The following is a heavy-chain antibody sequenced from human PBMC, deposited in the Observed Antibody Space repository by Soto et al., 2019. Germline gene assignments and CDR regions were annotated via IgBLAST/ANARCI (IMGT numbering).Heavy chain of an antibody. D-gene: IGHD3-3*01. CDR1: GGTFSSYA. CDR2: IIPIFGTA. V-gene: IGHV1-69*13. J-gene: IGHJ6*02. Sequence: SVKVSCKASGGTFSSYAISWVRQAPGQGLEWMGGIIPIFGTANYAQKFQGRVTITADESTSTAYMELSSLRSDDTAVYYCARGGITIFGVVITPHYSYGMDVWGQGTTVTVSS. CDR3: ARGGITIFGVVITPHYSYGMDV.